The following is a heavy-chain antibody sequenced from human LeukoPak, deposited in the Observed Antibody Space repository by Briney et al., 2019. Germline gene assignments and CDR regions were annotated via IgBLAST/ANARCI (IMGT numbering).Heavy chain of an antibody. J-gene: IGHJ4*02. CDR2: IIPIFGTA. CDR1: GGTFSSYA. Sequence: SVKVSCKASGGTFSSYAISWVRQAPGQGLEWMGGIIPIFGTANYAQKFQGRVTITADESTSTAYMELSSLRSEDTAVYYCARTLVIVHYFDYWGQGTLVTVSS. V-gene: IGHV1-69*13. CDR3: ARTLVIVHYFDY. D-gene: IGHD3-9*01.